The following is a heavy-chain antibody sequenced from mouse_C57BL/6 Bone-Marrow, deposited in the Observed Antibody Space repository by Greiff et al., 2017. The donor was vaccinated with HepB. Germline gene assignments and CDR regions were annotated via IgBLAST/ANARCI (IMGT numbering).Heavy chain of an antibody. CDR2: ISDGGSYT. J-gene: IGHJ2*01. CDR1: GFTFSSYA. CDR3: ARDRRLGTYYFDY. V-gene: IGHV5-4*01. Sequence: EVHLVESGGGLVKPGGSLKLSCAASGFTFSSYAMSWVRQTPEKRLEWVATISDGGSYTYYPDNVKGRFTISRDNAKNNLYLQMSHLKSEDTAMYYCARDRRLGTYYFDYWGQGTTLTVSS. D-gene: IGHD4-1*01.